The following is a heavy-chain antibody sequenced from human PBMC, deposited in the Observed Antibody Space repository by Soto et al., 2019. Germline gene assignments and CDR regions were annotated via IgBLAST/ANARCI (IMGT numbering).Heavy chain of an antibody. J-gene: IGHJ4*02. CDR2: IIPILGIA. CDR1: GGTFSSYT. CDR3: AREGGYSYGTIDY. D-gene: IGHD5-18*01. V-gene: IGHV1-69*08. Sequence: QVQLVQSGAEVKKPGSSVKVSCKASGGTFSSYTISWVRQAPGQGLEWMGRIIPILGIANYAQKFQGRVTXTXDXXTSTGYMELSSLRSEDTAVYYCAREGGYSYGTIDYWGQGTLVTVSS.